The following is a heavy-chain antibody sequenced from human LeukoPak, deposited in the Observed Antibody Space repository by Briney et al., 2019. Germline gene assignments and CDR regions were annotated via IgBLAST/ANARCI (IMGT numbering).Heavy chain of an antibody. CDR1: GGTFSSYA. D-gene: IGHD4-23*01. CDR3: ARASPRWSFDY. V-gene: IGHV1-69*04. Sequence: SVKVSCKASGGTFSSYAISWVRQAPGQGLEWMGRIIPILGIANYAQKLQGRVTMTTDTSTSTAYMELRSLRSDDTAVYYCARASPRWSFDYWGQGTLVTVSS. J-gene: IGHJ4*02. CDR2: IIPILGIA.